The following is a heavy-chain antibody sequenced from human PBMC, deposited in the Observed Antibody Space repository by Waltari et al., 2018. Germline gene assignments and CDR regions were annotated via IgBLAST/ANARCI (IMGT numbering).Heavy chain of an antibody. D-gene: IGHD2-8*02. Sequence: QVQLVQSGAEVKKPGASVKVSCKASGYTFTSYAMHWVRQAPGQRLEWMGWINAGNGNTKYSQKFQGRVTITRDTSASTAYMELSSLRSEDTAVYYCARVADIVLVVYDFAFDIWGQGTMVTVSS. CDR1: GYTFTSYA. CDR3: ARVADIVLVVYDFAFDI. V-gene: IGHV1-3*01. CDR2: INAGNGNT. J-gene: IGHJ3*02.